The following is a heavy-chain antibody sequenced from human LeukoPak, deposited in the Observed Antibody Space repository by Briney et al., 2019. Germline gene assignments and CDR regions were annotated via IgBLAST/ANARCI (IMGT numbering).Heavy chain of an antibody. J-gene: IGHJ5*02. Sequence: SETLSLTCAVYGGSFSGYYWSWIRQPPGKGLEWIGEINHSGSTYYNPSLKSRVTISADTSKNQFSLKLSSVTAADTAVYYCARSSSGWYKDNWFDPWGQGTLVTVSS. CDR3: ARSSSGWYKDNWFDP. CDR2: INHSGST. V-gene: IGHV4-34*01. CDR1: GGSFSGYY. D-gene: IGHD6-19*01.